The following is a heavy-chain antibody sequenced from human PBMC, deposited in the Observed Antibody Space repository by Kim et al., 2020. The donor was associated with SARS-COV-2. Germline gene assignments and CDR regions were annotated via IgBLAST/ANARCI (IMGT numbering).Heavy chain of an antibody. CDR2: IYYTGST. Sequence: SESLSLTCTVSGGSISSSSYYWGWLRQPPGKGLEWVGIIYYTGSTYYNSSIKSRVTITVDTSKHQFSLKLRSVTAAATSVYYCAGLKDSISWYTCFD. CDR3: AGLKDSISWYTCFD. J-gene: IGHJ4*01. D-gene: IGHD6-13*01. V-gene: IGHV4-39*01. CDR1: GGSISSSSYY.